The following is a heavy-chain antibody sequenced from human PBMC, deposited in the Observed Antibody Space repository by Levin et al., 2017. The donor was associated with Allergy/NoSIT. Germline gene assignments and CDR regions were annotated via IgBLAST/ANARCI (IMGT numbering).Heavy chain of an antibody. Sequence: GGSLRLSCAASGFTFSDYYMDWVRQAPGKGLEWVGRTRNKANGYTTEYAASVKGRFTISRDDSKNSLYLQMNSLKTEDTAVYYCTRVRGKAVTTNYFDYWGQGTLVTVSS. CDR3: TRVRGKAVTTNYFDY. J-gene: IGHJ4*02. CDR2: TRNKANGYTT. CDR1: GFTFSDYY. V-gene: IGHV3-72*01. D-gene: IGHD4-17*01.